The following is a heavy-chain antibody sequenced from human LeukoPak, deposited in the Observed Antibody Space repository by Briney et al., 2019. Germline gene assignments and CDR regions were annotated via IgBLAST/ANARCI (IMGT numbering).Heavy chain of an antibody. J-gene: IGHJ4*02. V-gene: IGHV1-46*01. CDR2: INPSGGST. D-gene: IGHD3-16*02. CDR3: ARNIYDYVWGSYRLAKDYYFDY. CDR1: GYTFTSYY. Sequence: ASVKVSCKASGYTFTSYYMHWVRLAPGQGLEWMETINPSGGSTSYAQKFQGRVTMTRDTSTSTVYMELSSLRSEDTAVYYCARNIYDYVWGSYRLAKDYYFDYWGQGTLVTVSS.